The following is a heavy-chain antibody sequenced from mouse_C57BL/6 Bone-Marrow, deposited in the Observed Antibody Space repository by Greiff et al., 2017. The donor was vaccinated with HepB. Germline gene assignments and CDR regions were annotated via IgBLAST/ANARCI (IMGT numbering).Heavy chain of an antibody. Sequence: VQLQQPGAELVKPGASVKLSCKASGYTFTSYWMHWVKQRPGQGLEWIGMIHPNSGSTNYNEKFKGKATLTVDKSSSTAYMQLSSLTSEDSAVYYCARTGNSYFDYWGQGTTLTVSS. D-gene: IGHD2-1*01. J-gene: IGHJ2*01. CDR1: GYTFTSYW. CDR3: ARTGNSYFDY. CDR2: IHPNSGST. V-gene: IGHV1-64*01.